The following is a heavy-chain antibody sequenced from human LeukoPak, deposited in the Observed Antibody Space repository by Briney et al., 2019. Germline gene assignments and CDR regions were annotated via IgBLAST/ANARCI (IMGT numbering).Heavy chain of an antibody. J-gene: IGHJ4*02. CDR3: ARLNYYGSGSFY. CDR2: IYYSGST. V-gene: IGHV4-39*01. Sequence: SETLSLTCTVSGGSISSSSYYWGWIRQPPGKGLEWIGSIYYSGSTYYNPSLKSRVTISVDTSKDQFSLKLSSVTAADTAVYYCARLNYYGSGSFYWGQGTLVTVSS. D-gene: IGHD3-10*01. CDR1: GGSISSSSYY.